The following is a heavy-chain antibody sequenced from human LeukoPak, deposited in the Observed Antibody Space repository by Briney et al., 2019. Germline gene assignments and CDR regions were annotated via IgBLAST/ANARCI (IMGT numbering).Heavy chain of an antibody. Sequence: SVKVSCKASGGTFSSYAISWVRQAPGQGLEWMGGIIPIFGTANYTQKFQGRVTITTDESTSTAYMELSSLRSEDTAVYYCARGGFSSRWYPNWFDPWGQGTLVTVSS. CDR1: GGTFSSYA. CDR3: ARGGFSSRWYPNWFDP. D-gene: IGHD6-19*01. CDR2: IIPIFGTA. J-gene: IGHJ5*02. V-gene: IGHV1-69*05.